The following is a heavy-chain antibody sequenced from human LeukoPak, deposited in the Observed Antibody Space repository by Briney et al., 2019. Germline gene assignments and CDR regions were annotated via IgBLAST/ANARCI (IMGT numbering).Heavy chain of an antibody. CDR1: GFTFNDYA. J-gene: IGHJ5*02. D-gene: IGHD2-2*01. CDR2: ISYDGYDK. CDR3: AKALDHIVPTP. V-gene: IGHV3-30-3*01. Sequence: PGRSLRLSCAASGFTFNDYAMYWVRQAPGKGLEWVTLISYDGYDKSYADSVRGRFTISRDNSKNTLYLQMNSLRAEDTAVYYCAKALDHIVPTPWGQGTLVTVSS.